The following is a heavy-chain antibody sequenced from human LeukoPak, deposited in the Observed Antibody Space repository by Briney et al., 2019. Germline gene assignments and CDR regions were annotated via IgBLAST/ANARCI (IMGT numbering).Heavy chain of an antibody. Sequence: GGSLRLSCAASGFTFGSYSMNWVRQAPGKGLEWVSVISGSGGSTYCTDSVKGRFAISRDNSKNTVYLQMNSLRAEDTAVYYCAKDLRKTGGGKIDYWGQGTLVTVSS. CDR2: ISGSGGST. CDR1: GFTFGSYS. J-gene: IGHJ4*02. CDR3: AKDLRKTGGGKIDY. D-gene: IGHD3-16*01. V-gene: IGHV3-23*01.